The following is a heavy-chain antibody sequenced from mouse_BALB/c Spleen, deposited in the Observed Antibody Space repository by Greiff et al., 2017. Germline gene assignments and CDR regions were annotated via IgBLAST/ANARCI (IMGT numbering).Heavy chain of an antibody. CDR1: GFDFSRYW. CDR2: INPGSSTI. V-gene: IGHV4-2*02. Sequence: DVKLQESGGGLVQPGGSLNLSCAASGFDFSRYWMSWARQAPGKGQEWIGEINPGSSTINYTPSLKDKFIISRDNAKNTLYLQMSKVRSEDTALYYCARSSSYGPFAYWGQGTLVTVSA. D-gene: IGHD2-10*02. J-gene: IGHJ3*01. CDR3: ARSSSYGPFAY.